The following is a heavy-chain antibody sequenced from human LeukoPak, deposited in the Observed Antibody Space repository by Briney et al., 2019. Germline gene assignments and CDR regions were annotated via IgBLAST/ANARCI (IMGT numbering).Heavy chain of an antibody. CDR1: GFSLSTTGMS. V-gene: IGHV2-70*04. J-gene: IGHJ4*02. Sequence: SGPTLVNPTQTLTLTCTFSGFSLSTTGMSVAWIRQPPGKALEWLARIDWDDDKFYSTSLRSRLTISKDTSKSQVVLTMTNMDPVDTATYYCARDSAGEFDYWGQGTLVPVSS. CDR2: IDWDDDK. CDR3: ARDSAGEFDY. D-gene: IGHD3-10*01.